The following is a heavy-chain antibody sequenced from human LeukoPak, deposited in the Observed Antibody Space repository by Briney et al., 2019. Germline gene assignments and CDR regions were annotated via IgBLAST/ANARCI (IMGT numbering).Heavy chain of an antibody. CDR1: GSTFSSYA. CDR2: ISYDGSNK. J-gene: IGHJ6*03. CDR3: ARARGWQPNYYYYMDV. V-gene: IGHV3-30*04. Sequence: GGSLRLSCAASGSTFSSYAMHWVRQAPGKGLEWVAVISYDGSNKYYADSVKGRFTISRDNSKNTLYLQMNSLRAEDTAVYYCARARGWQPNYYYYMDVWGTGTTVTVSS. D-gene: IGHD2-15*01.